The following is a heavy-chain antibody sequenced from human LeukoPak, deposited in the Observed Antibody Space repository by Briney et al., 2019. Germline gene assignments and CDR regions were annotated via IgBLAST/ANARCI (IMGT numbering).Heavy chain of an antibody. Sequence: GGSLRLSCAASGFTFSSYGMHWVRQAPGKGPEWVAVISYDGSNKYYADSVKGRFTISRDNSKNTLYLQMNSLRAEDTAVYYCAREGGSGSQGFDYWGQGTLVTVSS. D-gene: IGHD1-26*01. V-gene: IGHV3-30*03. CDR3: AREGGSGSQGFDY. J-gene: IGHJ4*02. CDR2: ISYDGSNK. CDR1: GFTFSSYG.